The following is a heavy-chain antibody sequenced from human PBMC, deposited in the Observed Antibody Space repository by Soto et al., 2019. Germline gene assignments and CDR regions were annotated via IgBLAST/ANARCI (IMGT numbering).Heavy chain of an antibody. CDR2: ISRSSSTI. CDR1: GFTLSRYS. J-gene: IGHJ4*02. D-gene: IGHD2-2*01. CDR3: AHSRSASFYCFDY. Sequence: GSLRLSCVASGFTLSRYSMNWVRQAPGKGLECVSYISRSSSTIYYADSVKGRFTISRDNAENSLYLQMNSLRAEDTATYYCAHSRSASFYCFDYWRQGTRVTVSS. V-gene: IGHV3-48*01.